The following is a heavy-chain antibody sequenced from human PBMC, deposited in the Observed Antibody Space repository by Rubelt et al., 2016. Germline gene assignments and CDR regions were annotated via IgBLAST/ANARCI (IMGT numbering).Heavy chain of an antibody. D-gene: IGHD1-26*01. CDR3: AREAYSGRYPLIDY. CDR1: GYTFTTYG. CDR2: LSAYNGNT. V-gene: IGHV1-18*01. J-gene: IGHJ4*02. Sequence: QVQLVQSGAEVKKPGASVKVSCKASGYTFTTYGINWVRQAPGQGLEWMGWLSAYNGNTNHAQKLQGRGTMTTDTSTSTAYMELRSRRSDDTAVYYCAREAYSGRYPLIDYWGRGTLVTVSS.